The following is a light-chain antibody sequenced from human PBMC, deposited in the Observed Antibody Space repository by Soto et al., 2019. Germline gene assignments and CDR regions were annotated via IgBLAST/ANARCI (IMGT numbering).Light chain of an antibody. V-gene: IGKV3-15*01. CDR3: QQYNNWPGT. CDR2: GAS. CDR1: QSLNRD. J-gene: IGKJ1*01. Sequence: IGMTQSPATLPMSPGERAPLSCRANQSLNRDLAWYQQKPGQSPRLLIFGASIRATGIPARFSGSGSGTEFTLTIGSLQSEDCALYYCQQYNNWPGTFGQGTKVDIK.